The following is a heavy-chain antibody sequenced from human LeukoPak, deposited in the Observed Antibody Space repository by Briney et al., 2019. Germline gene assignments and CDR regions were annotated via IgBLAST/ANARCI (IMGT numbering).Heavy chain of an antibody. D-gene: IGHD2-8*01. CDR1: GSSISSGGYY. CDR2: IYYSGST. J-gene: IGHJ4*02. V-gene: IGHV4-31*03. CDR3: ARTPYCTNGVCYNGPYYFDY. Sequence: SETLSLTCTVSGSSISSGGYYWSWIRQHPGKGLEWIGYIYYSGSTYYNPSLKSRVTISVDTSKNQFSLKLSSVTAADTAVYYCARTPYCTNGVCYNGPYYFDYWGQGTLVTVSS.